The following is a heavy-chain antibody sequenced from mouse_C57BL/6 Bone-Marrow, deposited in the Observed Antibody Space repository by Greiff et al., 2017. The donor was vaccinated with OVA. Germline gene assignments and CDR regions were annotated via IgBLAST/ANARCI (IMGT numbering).Heavy chain of an antibody. CDR3: ASPYLFAY. CDR1: GFTFSSYG. Sequence: EVQVVESGGDLVKPGGSLTLSCAASGFTFSSYGMSWVRQTPDKRLEWVATISSGGSYTYYPDSVKGRFTISRDNAKNTLYLQMSSLKSEDTAMYYCASPYLFAYWGKGTLVTVSA. J-gene: IGHJ3*01. V-gene: IGHV5-6*01. CDR2: ISSGGSYT. D-gene: IGHD5-1*01.